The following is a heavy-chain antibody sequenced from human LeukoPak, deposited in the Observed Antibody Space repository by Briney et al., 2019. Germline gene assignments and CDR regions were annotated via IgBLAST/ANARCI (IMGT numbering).Heavy chain of an antibody. CDR3: VRDNGGVPGTFDL. Sequence: ASVKVSCKASGYSFIGYYVHWVRQAPGQGLEWMGWINPSNGGTNYAQKFQSRVTMTRDTSINIGYLELTRLRSDDTAVYYCVRDNGGVPGTFDLWGQGTLVTVSS. J-gene: IGHJ4*02. V-gene: IGHV1-2*02. CDR1: GYSFIGYY. CDR2: INPSNGGT. D-gene: IGHD1-7*01.